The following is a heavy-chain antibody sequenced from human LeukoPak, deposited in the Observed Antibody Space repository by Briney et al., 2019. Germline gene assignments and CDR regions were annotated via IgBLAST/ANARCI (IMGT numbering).Heavy chain of an antibody. J-gene: IGHJ4*02. CDR1: GFTFSNSN. Sequence: KPGGSLRLSCAASGFTFSNSNMNWVRQAPGKGLEWVSSITGGSTYIFYADSVKGRFTISRDNAKNSLYLQMNSLRADDTAVYYCARYSGTYRDYWGQGTLVTVSS. CDR3: ARYSGTYRDY. CDR2: ITGGSTYI. V-gene: IGHV3-21*01. D-gene: IGHD1-26*01.